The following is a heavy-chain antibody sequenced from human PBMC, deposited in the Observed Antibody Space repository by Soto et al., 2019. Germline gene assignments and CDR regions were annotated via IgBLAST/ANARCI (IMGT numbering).Heavy chain of an antibody. Sequence: EVQLVESGGGLVQPGGSLRLSCAASGFTGSTKYMSWVRQAPGKGLEWISVIYSGGSTVYADSVSGRFTISRYNSKNTVNLQMNSLRAEDTAVYDCARDPWAADYWGQGTLVTVSS. CDR2: IYSGGST. CDR3: ARDPWAADY. CDR1: GFTGSTKY. V-gene: IGHV3-66*01. J-gene: IGHJ4*02. D-gene: IGHD3-16*01.